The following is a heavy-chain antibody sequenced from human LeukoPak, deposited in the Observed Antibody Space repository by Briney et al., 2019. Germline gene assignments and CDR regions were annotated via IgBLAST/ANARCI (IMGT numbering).Heavy chain of an antibody. CDR2: IIPIFGTA. CDR3: ARDGGWQAFDI. J-gene: IGHJ3*02. V-gene: IGHV1-69*05. D-gene: IGHD6-19*01. CDR1: GGTFGSYA. Sequence: ASVKVSFKASGGTFGSYAISWVRQAPGQGLEWMGGIIPIFGTANYAQKLQGRVTITTDESTSTAYMELSSLRSEDTAVYYCARDGGWQAFDIWGQGTMVTVSS.